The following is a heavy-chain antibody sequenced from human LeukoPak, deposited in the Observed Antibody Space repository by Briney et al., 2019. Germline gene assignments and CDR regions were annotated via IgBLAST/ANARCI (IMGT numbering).Heavy chain of an antibody. D-gene: IGHD2-8*01. CDR2: ISGSGGST. J-gene: IGHJ4*02. CDR1: GFTFSSYA. V-gene: IGHV3-23*01. CDR3: AKGVATKEKFDY. Sequence: GGSLRLSCAASGFTFSSYAMSWVRQAPKEGLEWVSVISGSGGSTYYADSAKGRFTISGDNSKNTVYLQMNSLRAEDTAVYYCAKGVATKEKFDYWGQGILVTVSS.